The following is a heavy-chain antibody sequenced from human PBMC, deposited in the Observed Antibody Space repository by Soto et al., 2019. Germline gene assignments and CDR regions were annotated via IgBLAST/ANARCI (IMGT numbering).Heavy chain of an antibody. CDR2: IYYSGST. J-gene: IGHJ6*02. Sequence: SETLSLTCTVSGGSISSSSYYWVWIRHPPGKGLEWIGSIYYSGSTYYNPSLKSRVTISVDTSKNQFSLKLSSVTAADTAVYYCAKMSIAARLYYYYGMDVWGQGTTVTVSS. V-gene: IGHV4-39*01. CDR3: AKMSIAARLYYYYGMDV. CDR1: GGSISSSSYY. D-gene: IGHD6-6*01.